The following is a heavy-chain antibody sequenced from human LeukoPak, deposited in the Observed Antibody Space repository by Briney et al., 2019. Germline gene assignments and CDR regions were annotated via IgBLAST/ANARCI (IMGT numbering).Heavy chain of an antibody. D-gene: IGHD6-13*01. J-gene: IGHJ4*02. CDR2: INPNNGGT. V-gene: IGHV1-2*06. Sequence: GASVKVSCKASGYTFSGYYIHWVRQAPGQGLEWMGRINPNNGGTNYAQKFQGRVTMTRDTSISTAYMELSRLRSDDTAVYYCARIASKAAGAFDYWGQGTLVTVSS. CDR3: ARIASKAAGAFDY. CDR1: GYTFSGYY.